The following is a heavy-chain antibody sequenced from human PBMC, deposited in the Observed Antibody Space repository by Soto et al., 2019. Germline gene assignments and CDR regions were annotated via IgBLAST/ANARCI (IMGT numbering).Heavy chain of an antibody. V-gene: IGHV1-18*01. CDR1: GYTFTSYG. D-gene: IGHD3-3*01. Sequence: ASVKVSCKASGYTFTSYGISWVRQAPGQGLEWMGWISAYNGNTNYAQKLQGSVTMTTDTSTSTAYMELRSLRSDDTAVYYCARDMSYDFWSGYSWFDPWGQGTLVTVSS. J-gene: IGHJ5*02. CDR2: ISAYNGNT. CDR3: ARDMSYDFWSGYSWFDP.